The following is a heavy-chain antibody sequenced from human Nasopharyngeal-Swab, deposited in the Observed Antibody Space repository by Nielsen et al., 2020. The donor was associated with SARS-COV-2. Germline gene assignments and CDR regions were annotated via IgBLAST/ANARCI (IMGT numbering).Heavy chain of an antibody. J-gene: IGHJ6*02. V-gene: IGHV3-7*03. CDR1: GFTFSSYW. CDR2: IKQDGSEK. CDR3: ARDNDYGDYALYYYYYSMDV. Sequence: GESLKISCAASGFTFSSYWMSWVRQAPGKGLGWVANIKQDGSEKYYVDSVKGRFTISRDNAKNSLYLQMNSLRAEDTAVYYCARDNDYGDYALYYYYYSMDVWGQGTTVTVSS. D-gene: IGHD4-17*01.